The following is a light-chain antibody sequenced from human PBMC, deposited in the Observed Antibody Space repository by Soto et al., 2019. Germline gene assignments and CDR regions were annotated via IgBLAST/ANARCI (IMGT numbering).Light chain of an antibody. CDR2: GAS. CDR3: QQHINLPRWT. CDR1: QSVAIS. Sequence: EIVMTQSPAPLSVSPGERATLSSRTSQSVAISFAWYQQNPGQAPRLLSYGASTRATGIPARFSGSVPGTECTLTISSVQSEDFAVYYCQQHINLPRWTLGQETKVEIK. J-gene: IGKJ1*01. V-gene: IGKV3-15*01.